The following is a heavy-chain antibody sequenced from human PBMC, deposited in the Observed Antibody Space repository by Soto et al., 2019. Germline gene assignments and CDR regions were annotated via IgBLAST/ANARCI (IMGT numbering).Heavy chain of an antibody. CDR2: ISGSGNST. J-gene: IGHJ4*02. D-gene: IGHD3-22*01. Sequence: EVQLLESGGGLVQPGGSLRLSCAASGFTFSAYVMSWVRQAPGKGLEWVSAISGSGNSTYYGDSVKGRFTISRDNSKNTLYLQMNSLRAEDTAVFYCAKDWDDSSGSYYFSGGFDYWGQGSLVTVSS. CDR1: GFTFSAYV. V-gene: IGHV3-23*01. CDR3: AKDWDDSSGSYYFSGGFDY.